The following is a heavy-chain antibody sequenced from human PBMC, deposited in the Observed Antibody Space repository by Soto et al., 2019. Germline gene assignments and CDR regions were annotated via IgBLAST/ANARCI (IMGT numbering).Heavy chain of an antibody. CDR1: GFTFTDFH. J-gene: IGHJ4*02. V-gene: IGHV3-11*01. CDR2: IIQSGGYE. Sequence: QVHLVESGGGLVKPGGSLRLSCAASGFTFTDFHMAWIRRAPGKGLEWVSNIIQSGGYEFYADSVKGRFTVSRDNAKNEVYVQMTSLRVEDTDVYYCARGDPAMQGATGHFDYWGQGSLVTVSS. CDR3: ARGDPAMQGATGHFDY. D-gene: IGHD2-2*01.